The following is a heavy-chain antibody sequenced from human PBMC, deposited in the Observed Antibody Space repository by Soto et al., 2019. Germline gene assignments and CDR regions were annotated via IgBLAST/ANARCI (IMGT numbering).Heavy chain of an antibody. Sequence: SETLSLTCTVSGGSISSYYWIWIRQPPGKGLEWIGYIYYSGSTNYNPSLKSRVTISVDTSKNQFSLKLSSVTAADTAVHYCARDHAMVRGVTTYYYYGMDVWGQGTTVTVS. J-gene: IGHJ6*02. CDR3: ARDHAMVRGVTTYYYYGMDV. CDR2: IYYSGST. CDR1: GGSISSYY. D-gene: IGHD3-10*01. V-gene: IGHV4-59*01.